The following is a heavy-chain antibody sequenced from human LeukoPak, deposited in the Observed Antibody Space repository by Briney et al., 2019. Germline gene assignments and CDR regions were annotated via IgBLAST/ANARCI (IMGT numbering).Heavy chain of an antibody. J-gene: IGHJ4*02. CDR3: ARGYGDFRVEGRYFHS. V-gene: IGHV4-59*01. CDR1: GVSITNYD. D-gene: IGHD4-17*01. Sequence: SETLSLTCTVSGVSITNYDWSWVRQPPGKGLEFIGHVHYSGTANYNPSLRSRVTISIDTSKKHFFLKLKSVTAADTAVYYCARGYGDFRVEGRYFHSWGQGTLVTVSS. CDR2: VHYSGTA.